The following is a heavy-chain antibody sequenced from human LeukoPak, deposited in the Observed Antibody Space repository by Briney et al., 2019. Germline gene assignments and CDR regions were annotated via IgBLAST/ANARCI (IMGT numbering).Heavy chain of an antibody. CDR2: ISGSGGSI. CDR3: ARDEDGYMSYFDY. V-gene: IGHV3-23*01. CDR1: GFTFSSYA. Sequence: GGSLRLSCAASGFTFSSYAMSWVRQAPGKGLEWVSVISGSGGSIYYADSVKGRFTISRDNSKNTLYLQMNSLRAEDTAVYYCARDEDGYMSYFDYWGQGTLVTVSS. D-gene: IGHD5-24*01. J-gene: IGHJ4*02.